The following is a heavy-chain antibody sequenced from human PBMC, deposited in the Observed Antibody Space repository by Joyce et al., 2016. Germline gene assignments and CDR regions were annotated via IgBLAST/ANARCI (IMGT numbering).Heavy chain of an antibody. Sequence: QVVESGGGLIQPGGSLRLSCAASGFTVSSNYMSWVRQAAGKGLEWVSVIYSGGSTYYADSVKGRFTISRDNSRNTLYLQMNSLRAEDTAVYYCARNTLFFYFDFWGQGTLVTVSS. D-gene: IGHD3-16*01. J-gene: IGHJ4*02. V-gene: IGHV3-53*01. CDR3: ARNTLFFYFDF. CDR1: GFTVSSNY. CDR2: IYSGGST.